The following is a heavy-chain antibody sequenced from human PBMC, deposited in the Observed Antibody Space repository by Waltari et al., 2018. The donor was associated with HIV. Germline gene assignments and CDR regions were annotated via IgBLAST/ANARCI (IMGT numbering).Heavy chain of an antibody. CDR1: GFTFSSNG. J-gene: IGHJ4*02. CDR3: ARRVDSSLDY. D-gene: IGHD3-22*01. V-gene: IGHV3-33*01. Sequence: QVQLVESGGGVVQPGRSLRLSCAASGFTFSSNGMHWVRQAPGKGLEWVAVIWYDGSNKYYADSVKGRFTISRDNSKNTLYLQMNSLRAEDTAVYYCARRVDSSLDYWGQGTLVTVSS. CDR2: IWYDGSNK.